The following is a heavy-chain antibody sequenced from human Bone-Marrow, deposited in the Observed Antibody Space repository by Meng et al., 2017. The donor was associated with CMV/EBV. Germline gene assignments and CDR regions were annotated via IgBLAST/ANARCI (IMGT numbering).Heavy chain of an antibody. J-gene: IGHJ4*02. CDR1: GYTFTSYG. V-gene: IGHV1-18*01. CDR3: ARGPSGSYFRPFDY. CDR2: ISAYNGDT. Sequence: QVQPVQSGAEVKKPGASVKVSCTASGYTFTSYGISWVRQAPGQGLEWVGWISAYNGDTNYAQKLQGRVTMTTDTSTNSAYMELRSLRSDDTAVYYCARGPSGSYFRPFDYWGQGTLVTVSS. D-gene: IGHD1-26*01.